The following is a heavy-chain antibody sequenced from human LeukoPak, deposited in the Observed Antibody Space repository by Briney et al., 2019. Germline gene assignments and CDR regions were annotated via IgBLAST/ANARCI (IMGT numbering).Heavy chain of an antibody. CDR2: ISYDGSNK. CDR1: GFTFSSYA. CDR3: ASVMDPD. V-gene: IGHV3-30-3*01. D-gene: IGHD2-2*03. Sequence: GGSLRLSCAAYGFTFSSYAMHWVRQAPGKGLEWVAVISYDGSNKYYADSVKGRFTISRDNSKNTLYLQMNSLRAEDTAVYYCASVMDPDWGQGTLVTVSS. J-gene: IGHJ1*01.